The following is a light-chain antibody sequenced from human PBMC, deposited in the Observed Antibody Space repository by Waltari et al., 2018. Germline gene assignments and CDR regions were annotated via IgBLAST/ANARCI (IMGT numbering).Light chain of an antibody. CDR2: AAS. V-gene: IGKV1-39*01. CDR1: QRISTF. CDR3: EQSPRTPWT. J-gene: IGKJ1*01. Sequence: DSPMTHSPSSLSASVGLRVPIPCRASQRISTFLNWYQQTPGKAPRLLIYAASSLQSRVPSRCSGSGSGRDCTLIINSLQPEGRATYSWEQSPRTPWTFGRGTKVEIK.